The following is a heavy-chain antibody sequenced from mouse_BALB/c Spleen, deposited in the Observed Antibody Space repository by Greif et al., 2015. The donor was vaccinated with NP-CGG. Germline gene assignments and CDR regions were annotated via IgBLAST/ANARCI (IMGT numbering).Heavy chain of an antibody. V-gene: IGHV5-9-2*01. CDR2: ISGGGSYT. Sequence: EVKLMESGGGLVKPGGSLKLSCAASGFTFSSYGMSWVRQTPEKRLEWVASISGGGSYTYYPDSVKGRFTISRDNAKNNLYLQMSSLRVEDTALYYCAREYGNYFAWFAYWGQWTLVTVSA. J-gene: IGHJ3*01. CDR1: GFTFSSYG. CDR3: AREYGNYFAWFAY. D-gene: IGHD2-10*02.